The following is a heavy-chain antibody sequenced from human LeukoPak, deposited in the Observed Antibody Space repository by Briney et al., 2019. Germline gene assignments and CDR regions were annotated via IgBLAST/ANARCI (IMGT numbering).Heavy chain of an antibody. CDR3: ARARLELVRYYGMDV. CDR2: IYYSGST. J-gene: IGHJ6*02. CDR1: GVSISSGDSY. D-gene: IGHD1-7*01. Sequence: PSETLSLTCTVSGVSISSGDSYWTWIRQHPGKGLEWIGYIYYSGSTYYNPYLKSRVTISVDTSKNQFSLKLSSVTAADTAVYYGARARLELVRYYGMDVWGQGTTVTVSS. V-gene: IGHV4-31*03.